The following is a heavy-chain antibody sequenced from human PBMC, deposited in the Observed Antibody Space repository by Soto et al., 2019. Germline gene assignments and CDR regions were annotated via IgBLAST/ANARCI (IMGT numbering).Heavy chain of an antibody. V-gene: IGHV3-23*01. CDR2: ISGSCGDT. CDR3: AKRSSGYYYPFDY. D-gene: IGHD3-22*01. J-gene: IGHJ4*02. CDR1: GFTFSSYA. Sequence: GGSLRLSCAASGFTFSSYAMIWVRQAPGNGLEFVSSISGSCGDTHYADSVKGRFTISRYNSKNTLYLQMNSLRDYDTAVYYCAKRSSGYYYPFDYWGQGTLVTVSS.